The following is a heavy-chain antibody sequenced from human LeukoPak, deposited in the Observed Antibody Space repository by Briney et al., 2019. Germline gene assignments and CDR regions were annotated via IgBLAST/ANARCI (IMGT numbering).Heavy chain of an antibody. Sequence: PSETLSLTCTVSGVSISSSTYYWGWIRPPPGKGLEWIGCIYYSGGTYYNLSLKSQVTISVDPSKKQFSLKLSSVTAADTAVYYCASDEVTGPRIAAAGTRWFDTWGQGTLVTVSS. J-gene: IGHJ5*02. D-gene: IGHD6-13*01. CDR1: GVSISSSTYY. CDR2: IYYSGGT. CDR3: ASDEVTGPRIAAAGTRWFDT. V-gene: IGHV4-39*01.